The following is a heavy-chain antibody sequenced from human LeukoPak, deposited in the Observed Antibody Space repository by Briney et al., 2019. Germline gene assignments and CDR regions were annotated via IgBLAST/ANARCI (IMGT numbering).Heavy chain of an antibody. J-gene: IGHJ4*02. CDR1: GYTFINYG. CDR3: ARGSSGDY. D-gene: IGHD6-25*01. V-gene: IGHV1-18*01. Sequence: ASVKVSCKASGYTFINYGISWVRQAPGQGLEWMGWISANNIKTDYAQKFQGRFTMTRDTPTSTAYMELRSLRSDDTAMYYCARGSSGDYWGQGTLVTVSS. CDR2: ISANNIKT.